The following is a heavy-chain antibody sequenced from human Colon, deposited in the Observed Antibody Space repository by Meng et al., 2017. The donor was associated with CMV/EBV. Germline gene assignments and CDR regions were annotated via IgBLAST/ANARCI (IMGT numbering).Heavy chain of an antibody. Sequence: EVQLVESGGDLVQPGGSLRLSCAVSGFTFSNYWMHWVRQVPGQGLVWVSRINNDGSTADNAELVKGRFTISRDNVRNTLYLEMSSLRSEDGGVYYCVRGTHRGAGTPYYFEFWGQGTLVTVSS. CDR3: VRGTHRGAGTPYYFEF. D-gene: IGHD1-7*01. CDR2: INNDGSTA. V-gene: IGHV3-74*01. J-gene: IGHJ4*02. CDR1: GFTFSNYW.